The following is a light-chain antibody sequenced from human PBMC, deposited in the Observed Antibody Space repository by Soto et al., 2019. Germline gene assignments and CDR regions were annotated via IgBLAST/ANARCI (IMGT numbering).Light chain of an antibody. V-gene: IGKV3-11*01. CDR3: QQRTDWPPRLT. CDR2: DSS. CDR1: QSVRSY. Sequence: EIVLTQSPATLSLSPGERATLSCRASQSVRSYLAWFQQKPGQAPRLLIYDSSIRATGIPARFSGSGSGTDFTLTISSLEPDDFAVYYCQQRTDWPPRLTFGGGTKVEIK. J-gene: IGKJ4*01.